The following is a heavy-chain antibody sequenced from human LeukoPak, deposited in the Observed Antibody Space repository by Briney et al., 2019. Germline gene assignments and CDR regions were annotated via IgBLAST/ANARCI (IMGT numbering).Heavy chain of an antibody. V-gene: IGHV1-69*06. Sequence: SVKVSCKASGYTFNSYGISWVRQAPGQGLEWMGGIIPIFGTANYAQKFQGRVTITADKSTSTAYMELSSLRSEDTAVYYCARTIFGVVTTQKDYYYYYMDVWGKGTTVTVSS. CDR3: ARTIFGVVTTQKDYYYYYMDV. D-gene: IGHD3-3*01. CDR2: IIPIFGTA. CDR1: GYTFNSYG. J-gene: IGHJ6*03.